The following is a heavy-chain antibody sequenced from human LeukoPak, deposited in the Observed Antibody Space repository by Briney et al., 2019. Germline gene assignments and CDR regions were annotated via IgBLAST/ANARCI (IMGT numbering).Heavy chain of an antibody. J-gene: IGHJ4*02. CDR3: ARAYSSSWNDY. CDR2: ISSSSSYT. V-gene: IGHV3-11*05. Sequence: GGSLRLSCAVSGFTFSDYYMSWIRQAPGKGLEWVSYISSSSSYTNYADSVKGRFTISRDNAKNSLYLQMNSLRAEDTAVYYCARAYSSSWNDYWGQGTLVTVSS. D-gene: IGHD6-13*01. CDR1: GFTFSDYY.